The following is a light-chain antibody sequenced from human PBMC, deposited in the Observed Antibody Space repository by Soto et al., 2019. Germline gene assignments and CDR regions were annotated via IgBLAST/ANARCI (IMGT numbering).Light chain of an antibody. Sequence: DIQMTQSPSTLSGSVGERVTITCRASQTIISWLAWYQQKPGKAPKLLIYKASTLKSGVPSRFSGSGSGTEFTLTISSLQPDDFATYFCLQDHNYPWTFGQGAKVDI. CDR3: LQDHNYPWT. CDR1: QTIISW. CDR2: KAS. J-gene: IGKJ1*01. V-gene: IGKV1-5*03.